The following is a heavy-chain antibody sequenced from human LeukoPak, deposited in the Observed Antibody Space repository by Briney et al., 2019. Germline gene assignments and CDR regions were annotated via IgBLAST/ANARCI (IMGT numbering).Heavy chain of an antibody. V-gene: IGHV3-23*01. D-gene: IGHD6-13*01. CDR3: ARGGAAAGILEI. J-gene: IGHJ4*02. Sequence: GSLRLSCAASGFTFSSYAMSWVRQAPGKGLQWVSAISDSGGRTYYADSVKGRFTISRDNSKNTLYIQMNSLRAEDAAVYYCARGGAAAGILEIWGQGTLVTVSS. CDR1: GFTFSSYA. CDR2: ISDSGGRT.